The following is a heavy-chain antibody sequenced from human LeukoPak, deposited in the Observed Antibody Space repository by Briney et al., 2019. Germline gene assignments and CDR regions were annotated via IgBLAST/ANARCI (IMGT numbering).Heavy chain of an antibody. J-gene: IGHJ3*02. Sequence: ASVTVSCKASGCTFSSYAISWVRQAPGQGLEWMGGIIPIFGTANYAQKFQGRVTITTDESTSTAYMELSSLRSEDTAVYYCTRHHYDYAFDIWGQGTMVTVSS. V-gene: IGHV1-69*05. CDR1: GCTFSSYA. CDR3: TRHHYDYAFDI. D-gene: IGHD3-22*01. CDR2: IIPIFGTA.